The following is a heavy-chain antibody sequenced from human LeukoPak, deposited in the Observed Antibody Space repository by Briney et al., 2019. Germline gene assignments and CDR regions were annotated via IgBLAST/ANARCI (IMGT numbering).Heavy chain of an antibody. CDR3: ARVNGSYLPPYYYYDGMDV. V-gene: IGHV1-46*01. CDR2: INPSGGST. J-gene: IGHJ6*02. D-gene: IGHD1-26*01. Sequence: GASVKVSCKASGYTFTSYYMHWVRQAPGQGLERMGIINPSGGSTSYAQKFQGRVTMTRDTSTSTVYMELSSLRSEDTAVYYCARVNGSYLPPYYYYDGMDVWGQGTTVTVSS. CDR1: GYTFTSYY.